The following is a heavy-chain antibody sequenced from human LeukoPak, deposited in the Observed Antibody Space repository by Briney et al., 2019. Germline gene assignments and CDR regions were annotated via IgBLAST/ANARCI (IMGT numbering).Heavy chain of an antibody. J-gene: IGHJ4*02. CDR2: ISYSGCS. CDR3: ARQIGYCGDTRCYAIDFDY. D-gene: IGHD2-2*01. V-gene: IGHV4-31*03. Sequence: SQTLSLTCSVSTVSINSVGFYRHWLRQHPGKGLERIAYISYSGCSYYNPSLRSRLSMSTDTSKNQFSLRLSSVTAADTAVYYCARQIGYCGDTRCYAIDFDYWGKGILVAVPS. CDR1: TVSINSVGFY.